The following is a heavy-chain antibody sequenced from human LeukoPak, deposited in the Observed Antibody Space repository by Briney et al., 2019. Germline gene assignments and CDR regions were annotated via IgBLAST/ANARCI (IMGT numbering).Heavy chain of an antibody. V-gene: IGHV3-74*01. J-gene: IGHJ3*02. CDR2: INSDGSNI. CDR1: GFTFSNYW. CDR3: ARGNEYDYVWGSYRPNEDDAFDI. D-gene: IGHD3-16*02. Sequence: PGGSLRLSCAASGFTFSNYWMHWVRQVPGKGLVWVSRINSDGSNINYADSVKGRFTISRDNGKSTLYLQMNSLRAEDTAVYYCARGNEYDYVWGSYRPNEDDAFDIWGQGTMVTVSS.